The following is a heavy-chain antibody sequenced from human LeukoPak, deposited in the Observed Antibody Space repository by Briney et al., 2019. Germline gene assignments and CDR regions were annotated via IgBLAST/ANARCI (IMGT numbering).Heavy chain of an antibody. CDR2: IYPDDSET. J-gene: IGHJ4*02. CDR1: GYSFTSYW. Sequence: GESLKISCKGSGYSFTSYWIGWVRQMPGKGLEWMGIIYPDDSETRYSPSFQGQVTISADKSTSTAYLQWSSLKASDSAMYYCATLKGGEDTETDYWGQGTLVTVSS. V-gene: IGHV5-51*01. CDR3: ATLKGGEDTETDY. D-gene: IGHD3-16*01.